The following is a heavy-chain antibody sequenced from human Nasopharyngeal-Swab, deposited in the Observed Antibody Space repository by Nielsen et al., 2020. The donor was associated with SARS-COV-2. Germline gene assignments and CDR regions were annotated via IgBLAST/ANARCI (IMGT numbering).Heavy chain of an antibody. V-gene: IGHV3-48*03. D-gene: IGHD5-24*01. CDR3: ARLRDGYNYAIDY. J-gene: IGHJ4*02. Sequence: GGSLRLSCAASGFTFSSYEMNWVRQAPGKGLEWVSYISSSGSTIYYADSVKGRFTISRDNAKNSLYLQMNSLRAEDTAVYYCARLRDGYNYAIDYWGQGTLVTVSS. CDR1: GFTFSSYE. CDR2: ISSSGSTI.